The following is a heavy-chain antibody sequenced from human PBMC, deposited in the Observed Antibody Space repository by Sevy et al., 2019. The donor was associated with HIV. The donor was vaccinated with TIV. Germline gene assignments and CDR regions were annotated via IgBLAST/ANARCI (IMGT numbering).Heavy chain of an antibody. V-gene: IGHV1-69*13. CDR1: GGTLRTSG. D-gene: IGHD6-19*01. J-gene: IGHJ4*02. CDR3: ATGGGNGWYYFDY. CDR2: TIPILGTT. Sequence: ASVKVSCKASGGTLRTSGISWVRQVPGQGLEWMGGTIPILGTTNYAQKFQYRITITADESTSTAYMELRSLRSEDTAVYYRATGGGNGWYYFDYWGQETLVTVSS.